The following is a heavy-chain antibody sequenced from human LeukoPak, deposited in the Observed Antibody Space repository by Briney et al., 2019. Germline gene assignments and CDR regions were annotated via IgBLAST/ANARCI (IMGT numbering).Heavy chain of an antibody. CDR2: INPNSGGT. CDR1: GYTFTGYY. CDR3: ALVYSSPYYYYYMDV. D-gene: IGHD6-13*01. Sequence: GASVKVSCKASGYTFTGYYMHWVRQAPGQGLEWMGWINPNSGGTNYAQKFQGRVTMTRDTSISTAYMELSRLRSDDTAVYYCALVYSSPYYYYYMDVWGKGTMVTVSS. V-gene: IGHV1-2*02. J-gene: IGHJ6*03.